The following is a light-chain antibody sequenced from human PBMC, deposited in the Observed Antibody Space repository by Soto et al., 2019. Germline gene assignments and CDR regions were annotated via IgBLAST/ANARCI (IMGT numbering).Light chain of an antibody. V-gene: IGKV3-11*01. CDR3: QQRSNWPQWT. Sequence: EIVLTQSPATLSLSPGERATLSCRASQSVSSYLAWYQQKPGQAPRLLIYDASNRATGIPARFSGSGSGTDFTLTICSLEAEDFAVYYCQQRSNWPQWTFGQGTKVDLK. J-gene: IGKJ1*01. CDR1: QSVSSY. CDR2: DAS.